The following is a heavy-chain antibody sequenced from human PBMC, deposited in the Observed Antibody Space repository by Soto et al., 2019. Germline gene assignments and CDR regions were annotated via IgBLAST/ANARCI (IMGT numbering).Heavy chain of an antibody. CDR1: GGSISSYY. Sequence: PSETLSLTCTVSGGSISSYYWSWIRQPPGKGLEWIGYIYYSGSTNYNPSLKSRVTISVDTSKNQFSLKLSSVTAADTAVYYCARASASSMLRGVIINWGQGTQVTVSS. D-gene: IGHD3-10*01. V-gene: IGHV4-59*01. J-gene: IGHJ4*02. CDR2: IYYSGST. CDR3: ARASASSMLRGVIIN.